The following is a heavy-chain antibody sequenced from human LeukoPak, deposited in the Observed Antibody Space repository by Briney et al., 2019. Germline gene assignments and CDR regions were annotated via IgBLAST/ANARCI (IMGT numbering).Heavy chain of an antibody. CDR1: GYTFTSYY. CDR2: INPSGGST. Sequence: EASVTVSCTASGYTFTSYYMHWVRQAPGQGLEWMGIINPSGGSTSYAQKFQGRVTMTRDTSTSTVYMELSSLRSEDTAVYYCARGGKYYCSSTSCYTGIVYFQHWGQGTLVTASS. D-gene: IGHD2-2*02. CDR3: ARGGKYYCSSTSCYTGIVYFQH. J-gene: IGHJ1*01. V-gene: IGHV1-46*01.